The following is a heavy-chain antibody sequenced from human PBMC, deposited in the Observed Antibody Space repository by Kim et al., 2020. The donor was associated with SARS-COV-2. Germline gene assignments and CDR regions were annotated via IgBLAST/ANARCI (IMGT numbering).Heavy chain of an antibody. CDR3: ASAPIWFGELDSFDY. CDR1: GFTFSSYA. J-gene: IGHJ4*02. V-gene: IGHV3-23*03. Sequence: GGSLRLSCAASGFTFSSYAMRWVRQAPGKGLEWVSVIYSGGSSTYYADSVKGRFTISRDNSKNTLYLQMNSLRAEDTAVYYCASAPIWFGELDSFDYWGQGTLVTVS. D-gene: IGHD3-10*01. CDR2: IYSGGSST.